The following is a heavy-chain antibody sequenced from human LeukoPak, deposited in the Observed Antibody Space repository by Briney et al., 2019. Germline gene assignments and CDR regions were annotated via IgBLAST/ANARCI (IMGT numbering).Heavy chain of an antibody. V-gene: IGHV3-30*18. CDR2: ISYDGGSE. CDR1: GFTFSSYG. CDR3: AKRLAAAAHFDY. Sequence: PGGSLRLSCAASGFTFSSYGMHWVRQAPGKGLEWVAAISYDGGSESYADSVKGRFTISRDNSKNTVYLQMNSLRAEDTAVYYCAKRLAAAAHFDYWGQGTLVTVSS. D-gene: IGHD6-13*01. J-gene: IGHJ4*02.